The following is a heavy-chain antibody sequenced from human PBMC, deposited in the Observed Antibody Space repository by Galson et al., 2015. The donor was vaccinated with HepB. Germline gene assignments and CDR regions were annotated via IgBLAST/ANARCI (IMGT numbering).Heavy chain of an antibody. CDR3: ARRDCTDGVCPFDS. J-gene: IGHJ4*02. D-gene: IGHD2-8*01. CDR1: GFSFSSYS. Sequence: SLRLFCAASGFSFSSYSMSWVRQAPGKGLEWVSSISRSSSHTYYADSVKGRFTISRDNAKNSLYLQMNSLRADDTAVYYCARRDCTDGVCPFDSWGQGTLVTVSS. V-gene: IGHV3-21*01. CDR2: ISRSSSHT.